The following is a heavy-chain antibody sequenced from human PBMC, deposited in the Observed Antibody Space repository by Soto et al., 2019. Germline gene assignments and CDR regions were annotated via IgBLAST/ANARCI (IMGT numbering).Heavy chain of an antibody. D-gene: IGHD2-21*02. Sequence: EVQLVESGGGLVQPGGSLRLSCAASGFTFSSYSMNWVRQAPGKGLEWVSSISSSSSYIYYADSVKGRFTISRDNAKNSPYLQMNSLRAEDTAVYYCAREGDYNYYYGMDVWGQGTTVTVSS. J-gene: IGHJ6*02. V-gene: IGHV3-21*01. CDR1: GFTFSSYS. CDR2: ISSSSSYI. CDR3: AREGDYNYYYGMDV.